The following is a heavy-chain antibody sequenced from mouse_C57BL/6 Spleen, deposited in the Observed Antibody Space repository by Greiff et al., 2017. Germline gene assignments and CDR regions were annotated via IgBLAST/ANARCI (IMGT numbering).Heavy chain of an antibody. J-gene: IGHJ4*01. CDR3: ERRVTGNAMDY. V-gene: IGHV1-80*01. D-gene: IGHD2-1*01. CDR1: GYAFSSYW. CDR2: IYPGDGDT. Sequence: QVHVKQSGAELVKPGASVKISCKASGYAFSSYWMNWVKQRPGTGLEWIGQIYPGDGDTNYNGKLKGKATLTADKSSSTAYIQLSSLTSEDSAVYFGERRVTGNAMDYWGQGTSVTVSS.